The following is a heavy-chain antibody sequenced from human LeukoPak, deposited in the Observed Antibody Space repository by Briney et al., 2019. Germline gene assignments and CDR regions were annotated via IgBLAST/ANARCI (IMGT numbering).Heavy chain of an antibody. CDR2: IKQDGSEK. J-gene: IGHJ4*02. V-gene: IGHV3-7*04. Sequence: PGGSLRLSCAGSGFTFNNYWVSWVRQAPGKGLEWVANIKQDGSEKYYVDSVKGRFTISRDNAKNSLYLQMNSLRAEDTAVYYCARSSYQYDSGANYWGQGTLVTVSS. CDR3: ARSSYQYDSGANY. D-gene: IGHD3-22*01. CDR1: GFTFNNYW.